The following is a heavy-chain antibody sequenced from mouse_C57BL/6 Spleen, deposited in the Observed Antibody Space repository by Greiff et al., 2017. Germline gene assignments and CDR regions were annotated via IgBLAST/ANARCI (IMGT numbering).Heavy chain of an antibody. CDR3: ARFITTVVDY. Sequence: EVKLMESGGDLVKPGGSLKLSCAASGFTFSSYGMSWVRQTPDTRLEWVATISSGGSYTYYPDSVKGRFTISRDNAKNTLYLQMSSLKSEDTAMYYCARFITTVVDYWGQGTTLTVSS. D-gene: IGHD1-1*01. CDR1: GFTFSSYG. CDR2: ISSGGSYT. V-gene: IGHV5-6*01. J-gene: IGHJ2*01.